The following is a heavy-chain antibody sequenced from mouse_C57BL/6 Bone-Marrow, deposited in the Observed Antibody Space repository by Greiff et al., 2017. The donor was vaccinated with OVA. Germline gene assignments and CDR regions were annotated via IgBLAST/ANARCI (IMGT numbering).Heavy chain of an antibody. CDR3: AGGLTFDY. V-gene: IGHV3-6*01. D-gene: IGHD4-1*01. Sequence: EVKLMESGPGLVKPSQSLSLTCSVTGYSITSGYYWNWIRQFPGNKLEWMGYISYDGSNNYNPSLKNRISITRDTSKNQFFLKLNSVTTEDTATYYCAGGLTFDYWGQGTTLTVSS. CDR1: GYSITSGYY. J-gene: IGHJ2*01. CDR2: ISYDGSN.